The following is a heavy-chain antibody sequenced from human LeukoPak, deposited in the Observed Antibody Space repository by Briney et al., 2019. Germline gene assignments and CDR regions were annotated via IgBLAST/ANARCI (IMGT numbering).Heavy chain of an antibody. J-gene: IGHJ3*02. Sequence: ASVKVSCKASGYTFTSYGISWVRQAPGQGLEWMGWISAYNGNTNYAQKLQGRGTMTTDTSTSTAYMELRSLRSEDTAVYYCARDWGNSWPDAFDIWGQGTMVTVSS. CDR1: GYTFTSYG. CDR3: ARDWGNSWPDAFDI. D-gene: IGHD6-13*01. CDR2: ISAYNGNT. V-gene: IGHV1-18*01.